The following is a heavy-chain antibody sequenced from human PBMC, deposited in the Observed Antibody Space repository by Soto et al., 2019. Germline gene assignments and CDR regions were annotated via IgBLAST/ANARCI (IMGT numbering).Heavy chain of an antibody. V-gene: IGHV4-4*02. CDR1: GGSVTNDNW. D-gene: IGHD3-16*01. CDR3: ASGGGGGNY. Sequence: QVQLQESGPGLVKPSGTLSLTCAVSGGSVTNDNWWSWVRQPPGKGLEWIGEIYHSGSTNYNPSLKGRVTISIDNPNNQFSLKLNSVTAADTAVYYCASGGGGGNYWGQGTLVTVSS. CDR2: IYHSGST. J-gene: IGHJ4*02.